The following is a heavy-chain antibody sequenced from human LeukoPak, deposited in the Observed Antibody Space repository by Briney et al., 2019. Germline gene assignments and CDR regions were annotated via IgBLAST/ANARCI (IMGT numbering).Heavy chain of an antibody. CDR3: ARFFVYGSGSYYSAPLDY. D-gene: IGHD3-10*01. CDR2: IIPIFGTA. J-gene: IGHJ4*02. CDR1: GGTFSSYA. Sequence: PVKVSCKASGGTFSSYAISWVRQAPGQGLGLMGGIIPIFGTANYAQKFQGRVTITADESTSTAYMELSSLRSEDRAVYYCARFFVYGSGSYYSAPLDYGERGTLVTVSS. V-gene: IGHV1-69*13.